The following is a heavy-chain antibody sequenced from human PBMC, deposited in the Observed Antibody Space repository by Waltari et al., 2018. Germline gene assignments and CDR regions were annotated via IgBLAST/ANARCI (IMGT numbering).Heavy chain of an antibody. CDR1: GYTFTCYN. CDR2: MNPNSSST. CDR3: AIMAFTAGVDY. J-gene: IGHJ4*02. D-gene: IGHD2-8*01. V-gene: IGHV1-8*01. Sequence: VQLVQSGAEVKKPGASVQVSCTGSGYTFTCYNIHWVRQATGQGLEWMGWMNPNSSSTGYAQTLQDRVTMTWDTSTGTAYMQLSSLKFDDTAVYYCAIMAFTAGVDYWGQGTPVTVS.